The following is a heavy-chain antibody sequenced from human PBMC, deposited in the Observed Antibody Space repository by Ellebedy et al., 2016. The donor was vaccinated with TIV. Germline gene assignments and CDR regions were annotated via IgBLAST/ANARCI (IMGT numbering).Heavy chain of an antibody. CDR1: GFTFNNYA. Sequence: GESLKISCAASGFTFNNYAMSWVRQAPGKGLEWVASIEDAGTETYSVDSAEGRFIISRDNAKNSLYLRINNPRDEDTAVYYCARRGSRYWHFDLWGRGTQVIVSS. CDR3: ARRGSRYWHFDL. D-gene: IGHD1-1*01. CDR2: IEDAGTET. J-gene: IGHJ2*01. V-gene: IGHV3-7*03.